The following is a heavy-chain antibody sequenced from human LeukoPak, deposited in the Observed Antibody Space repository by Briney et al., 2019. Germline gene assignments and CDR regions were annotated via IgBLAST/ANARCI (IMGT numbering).Heavy chain of an antibody. CDR3: ARDDRGYSSSWSYYYYYYMDV. D-gene: IGHD6-13*01. CDR2: IYFLGST. Sequence: SETLSLTCNVSGGSISSHYWSWIRQPPGKALEWIGYIYFLGSTNYNPSLKSRVTISVDMSKNQFSLKLTSVTAADTALYYCARDDRGYSSSWSYYYYYYMDVWGKGTTVTVSS. CDR1: GGSISSHY. J-gene: IGHJ6*03. V-gene: IGHV4-59*11.